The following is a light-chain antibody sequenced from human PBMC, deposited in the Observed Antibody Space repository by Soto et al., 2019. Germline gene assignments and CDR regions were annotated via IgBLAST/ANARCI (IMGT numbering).Light chain of an antibody. J-gene: IGKJ1*01. V-gene: IGKV3-15*01. CDR1: QSLGSG. CDR2: SAS. Sequence: VNPQSPRTLSLYPGDTATLSCRASQSLGSGLAWSQLTPGQAPRLLIFSASASPTGIPARISVIGSGTEFTLTIISLRSGEFAVYFCQHYYNWPGTFGQGPKV. CDR3: QHYYNWPGT.